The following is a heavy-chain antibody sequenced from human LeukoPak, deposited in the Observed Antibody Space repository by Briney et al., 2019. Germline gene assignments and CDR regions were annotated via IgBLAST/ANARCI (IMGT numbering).Heavy chain of an antibody. CDR3: ARDTSRNDLDY. CDR2: INQDGSAE. V-gene: IGHV3-7*04. D-gene: IGHD1-1*01. CDR1: GFTFSSYW. Sequence: RTGGSLRLSCAASGFTFSSYWMNWVGQAPGKGLEWVANINQDGSAEYYVDSVKGRFTISRDNAKNSLYLQMNSLRAEDTAVYYCARDTSRNDLDYWGQGTLVTVSS. J-gene: IGHJ4*02.